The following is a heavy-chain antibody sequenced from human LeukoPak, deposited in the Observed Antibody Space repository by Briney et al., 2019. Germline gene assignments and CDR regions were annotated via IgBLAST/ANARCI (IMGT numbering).Heavy chain of an antibody. Sequence: GRSLRLSCAASGFTFSSYAMHWVRQAPGKGLEWVAVISYDGSNKYYADSVKGRFTISRDKSKNTLYLQMNSLRAEDTAVYYCARDFIAAFFDYWGQGTLVTVSS. D-gene: IGHD6-13*01. CDR3: ARDFIAAFFDY. J-gene: IGHJ4*02. CDR1: GFTFSSYA. V-gene: IGHV3-30*04. CDR2: ISYDGSNK.